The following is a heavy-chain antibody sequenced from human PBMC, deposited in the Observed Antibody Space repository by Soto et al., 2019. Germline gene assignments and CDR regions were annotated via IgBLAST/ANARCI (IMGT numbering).Heavy chain of an antibody. CDR2: IYWDDDK. J-gene: IGHJ5*02. CDR3: AHSLGTYYDFWSGVKDPYWFDP. Sequence: ESGPTLVNPTQTLTLTCTFSGFSLSTSGVGVGWIRQPPGKALEWLALIYWDDDKRYSPSLKSRLTITKDTSKNQVVLTMTNMDPVDTATYYCAHSLGTYYDFWSGVKDPYWFDPRGQGTLVTVSS. V-gene: IGHV2-5*02. D-gene: IGHD3-3*01. CDR1: GFSLSTSGVG.